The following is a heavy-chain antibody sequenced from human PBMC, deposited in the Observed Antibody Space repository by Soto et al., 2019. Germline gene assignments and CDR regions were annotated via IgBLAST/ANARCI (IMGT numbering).Heavy chain of an antibody. CDR2: ISGSGGGT. D-gene: IGHD3-16*01. CDR3: AKALRGFDYYYGMDV. CDR1: GFTFSSYA. J-gene: IGHJ6*02. Sequence: GGSLRLSYAASGFTFSSYAMSWVRQAPGKGLEWVSVISGSGGGTYYADSVKGRFTISRDNSKTTLYLQMTSLRAEDTAVYYCAKALRGFDYYYGMDVWGQGTTVTVSS. V-gene: IGHV3-23*01.